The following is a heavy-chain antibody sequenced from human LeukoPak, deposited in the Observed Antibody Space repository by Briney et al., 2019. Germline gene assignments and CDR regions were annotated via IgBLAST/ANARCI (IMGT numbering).Heavy chain of an antibody. CDR2: ISGYNGNT. CDR3: ARAPSRTIFGVVTIPMDV. V-gene: IGHV1-18*01. CDR1: GYTFSTYA. J-gene: IGHJ6*03. Sequence: ASVKVSCKASGYTFSTYALSWVRQAPGQGLEWMRWISGYNGNTEYAQKFQGRVTMTTDTSTSTAYMELRSLRSDDTAVYYCARAPSRTIFGVVTIPMDVWGKGTTVIVSS. D-gene: IGHD3-3*01.